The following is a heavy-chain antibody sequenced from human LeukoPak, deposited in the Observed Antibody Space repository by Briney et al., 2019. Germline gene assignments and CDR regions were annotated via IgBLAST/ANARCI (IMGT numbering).Heavy chain of an antibody. Sequence: SVKVSCKASGGTFSSYAISWVRQAPGQGLEWMGGIIPIFGTANYAQKFQGRVTITTGESTSTAYMELSSLRSEDTAVYYCARAPTYCSSTSCSQGMDVWGKGTTVTVSS. CDR2: IIPIFGTA. CDR1: GGTFSSYA. V-gene: IGHV1-69*05. D-gene: IGHD2-2*01. CDR3: ARAPTYCSSTSCSQGMDV. J-gene: IGHJ6*03.